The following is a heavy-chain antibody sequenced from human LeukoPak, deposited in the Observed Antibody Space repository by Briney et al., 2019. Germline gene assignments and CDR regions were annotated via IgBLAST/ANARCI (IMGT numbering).Heavy chain of an antibody. Sequence: GGSLRLSCTASGFTLSTYTMNWVRQAPGKGLEWVSYISSTSTTKYYADSVKGRFTISRDNSKNSLDMQMNSLTAEDTAVYYCARDRSLVDGDYGVWFDAWGQGSLVTVSS. CDR3: ARDRSLVDGDYGVWFDA. CDR2: ISSTSTTK. CDR1: GFTLSTYT. V-gene: IGHV3-48*04. D-gene: IGHD4-17*01. J-gene: IGHJ5*02.